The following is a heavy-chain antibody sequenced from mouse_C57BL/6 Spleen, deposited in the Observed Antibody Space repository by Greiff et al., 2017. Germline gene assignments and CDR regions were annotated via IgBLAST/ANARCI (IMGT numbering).Heavy chain of an antibody. J-gene: IGHJ3*01. D-gene: IGHD3-2*02. CDR2: ISNGGGST. CDR3: ASGTAQATAGFAY. CDR1: GFTFSDYY. V-gene: IGHV5-12*01. Sequence: EVKLEESGGGLVQPGGSLKLSCAASGFTFSDYYMYWVRQTPDKRLEWVAYISNGGGSTYYPDTVKGRFTISRDNAKNTLYLQMSRLKSEDTAMYYGASGTAQATAGFAYWGQGTLVTVSA.